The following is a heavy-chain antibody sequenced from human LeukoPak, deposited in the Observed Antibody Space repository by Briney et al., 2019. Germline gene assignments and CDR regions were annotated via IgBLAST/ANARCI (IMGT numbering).Heavy chain of an antibody. CDR3: ASDRSRTTVENSNWFDP. J-gene: IGHJ5*02. Sequence: GGSLRLSCAASGFPFVDYALSWVRQAPGKGLEWVANIKQDGSQKYYVDSVKGRFTISRDNAENALYLQMNSLRAEDTAVYYCASDRSRTTVENSNWFDPWGQGTLVTVSS. CDR2: IKQDGSQK. CDR1: GFPFVDYA. D-gene: IGHD4-23*01. V-gene: IGHV3-7*04.